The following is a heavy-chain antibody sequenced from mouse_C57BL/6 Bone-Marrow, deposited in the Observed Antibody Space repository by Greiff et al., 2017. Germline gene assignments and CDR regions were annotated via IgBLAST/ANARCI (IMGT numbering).Heavy chain of an antibody. D-gene: IGHD1-1*01. Sequence: QVQLQQSGAELARPGASVKMSCKASGYTFTSYTMHWVKQRPGPGLEWIGYINPSSGYTKYNQKFKDKATLTADKSSSTADMQMSSLTSEDSAVYYCARDTTVRCLDYWGQGTTLTVSS. CDR3: ARDTTVRCLDY. CDR2: INPSSGYT. J-gene: IGHJ2*01. CDR1: GYTFTSYT. V-gene: IGHV1-4*01.